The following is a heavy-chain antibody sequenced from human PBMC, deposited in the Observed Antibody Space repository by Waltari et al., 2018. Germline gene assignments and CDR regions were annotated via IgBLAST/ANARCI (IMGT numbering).Heavy chain of an antibody. CDR3: ARGGGGSWYGPAFDI. D-gene: IGHD6-13*01. CDR1: GGSFSGYY. J-gene: IGHJ3*02. Sequence: QVQLQQWGAGLLKPSETLSLTCAVYGGSFSGYYWSWIRQPPGKGLEWIGEINHSGSTNYNPSLKSRVTISVDTSKNQFSLKLSSVTAADTAVYYCARGGGGSWYGPAFDIWGQGTMVTVSS. V-gene: IGHV4-34*01. CDR2: INHSGST.